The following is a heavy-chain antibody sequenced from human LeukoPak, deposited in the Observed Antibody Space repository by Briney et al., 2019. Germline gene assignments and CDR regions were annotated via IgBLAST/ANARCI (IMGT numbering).Heavy chain of an antibody. CDR2: IYYSGST. D-gene: IGHD3-3*01. CDR3: ASFANTYYDFWSGYYSGSADAFDI. CDR1: GGSISSYY. V-gene: IGHV4-59*01. J-gene: IGHJ3*02. Sequence: SETLSLTCTVSGGSISSYYWSWIRQRPGKGLEWIGYIYYSGSTNYNPSLKSRVTISVDTSKNQFSLKLSSVTAADTAVYYCASFANTYYDFWSGYYSGSADAFDIWGQGTMVTVSS.